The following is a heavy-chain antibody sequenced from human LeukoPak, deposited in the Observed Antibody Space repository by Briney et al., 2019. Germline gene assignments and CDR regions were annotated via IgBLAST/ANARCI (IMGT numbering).Heavy chain of an antibody. V-gene: IGHV3-30*14. J-gene: IGHJ4*02. CDR2: ISYDGSNK. Sequence: GGSLRLSCAASGFTFSSYAMHWVRQAPGKGLEWVAVISYDGSNKYYPDSVKGRFTISRDTSKNTLYLQMNSLRAEDTAVYYCARVVTPWANFDCWGQGTLVTVSS. CDR3: ARVVTPWANFDC. CDR1: GFTFSSYA. D-gene: IGHD2-21*02.